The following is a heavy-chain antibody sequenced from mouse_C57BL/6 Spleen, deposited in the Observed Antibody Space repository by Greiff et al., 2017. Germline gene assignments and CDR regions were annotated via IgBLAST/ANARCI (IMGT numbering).Heavy chain of an antibody. V-gene: IGHV3-1*01. CDR1: GYSITSGYD. Sequence: EVQGVESGPGMVKPSQSLSLTCTVTGYSITSGYDWHWIRHFPGNKLEWMGYISYSGSTNYNPSLKSRISITHDTSKNHFFLKLNSVTTEDTATYYCASGYGSSDWYFDVWGTGTTVTASS. D-gene: IGHD1-1*01. CDR3: ASGYGSSDWYFDV. CDR2: ISYSGST. J-gene: IGHJ1*03.